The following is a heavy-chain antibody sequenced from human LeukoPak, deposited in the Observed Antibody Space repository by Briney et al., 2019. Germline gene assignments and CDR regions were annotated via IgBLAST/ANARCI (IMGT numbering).Heavy chain of an antibody. V-gene: IGHV4-30-2*01. D-gene: IGHD5-18*01. CDR3: ARRYSYGFYYFDY. CDR1: GGSISSGGQS. J-gene: IGHJ4*02. Sequence: SETLSLTCAVSGGSISSGGQSWSWMRQPPGKGLEWIGYIYHSGNTYYNPSLKSRVTISVDRSKNQFSLRVNSVTAADTAVYFCARRYSYGFYYFDYWGRGTLVTVSS. CDR2: IYHSGNT.